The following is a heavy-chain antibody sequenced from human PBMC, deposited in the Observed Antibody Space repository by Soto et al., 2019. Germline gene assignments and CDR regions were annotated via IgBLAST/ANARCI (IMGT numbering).Heavy chain of an antibody. D-gene: IGHD3-3*01. CDR3: AKGGNSWSGYSLH. V-gene: IGHV3-23*01. CDR2: ISATAVSS. CDR1: GFGFSHYV. Sequence: EVQLLESGGGLVQPGGSLRLSCAASGFGFSHYVMSWVHQAPGKGLEWVSGISATAVSSYSADSVKGRFTISRDNSQNMLYLQMNSLTADDTAVYYCAKGGNSWSGYSLHWGQGTLVTVSS. J-gene: IGHJ4*02.